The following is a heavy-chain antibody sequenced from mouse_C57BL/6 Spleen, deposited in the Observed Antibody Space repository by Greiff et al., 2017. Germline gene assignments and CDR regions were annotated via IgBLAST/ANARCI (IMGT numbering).Heavy chain of an antibody. Sequence: EVNVVESEGGLVQPGSSMKLSCTASGFTFSDYYMAWVRQVPEKGLEWVANINYDGSSTYYLDSLKSRFIISRDNAKNILYLQMSSLKSEDTATYYCARDRGDLYYFDYWGQGPTLTVSS. J-gene: IGHJ2*01. CDR3: ARDRGDLYYFDY. CDR2: INYDGSST. D-gene: IGHD3-1*01. CDR1: GFTFSDYY. V-gene: IGHV5-16*01.